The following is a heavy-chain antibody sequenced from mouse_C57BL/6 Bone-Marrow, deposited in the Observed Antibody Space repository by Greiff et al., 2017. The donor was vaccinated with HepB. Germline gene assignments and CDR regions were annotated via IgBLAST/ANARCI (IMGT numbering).Heavy chain of an antibody. D-gene: IGHD3-3*01. J-gene: IGHJ4*01. CDR1: GYSITSDY. CDR3: ARFRTGRGNAMDY. CDR2: ISYSGST. Sequence: DVKLQESGPGLAKPSQTLSLTCSVTGYSITSDYWNWIRKFPGNKLEYMGYISYSGSTYYNPSLKSRISITRDTSKTQYYLQLNSVTTEDTATYYCARFRTGRGNAMDYWGQGTSVTVSS. V-gene: IGHV3-8*01.